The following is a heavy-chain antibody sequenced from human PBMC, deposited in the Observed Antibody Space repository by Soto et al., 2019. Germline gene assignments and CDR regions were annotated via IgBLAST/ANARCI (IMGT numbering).Heavy chain of an antibody. CDR2: ISGSGGNA. V-gene: IGHV3-23*01. CDR3: AKDGASGSYPPYYYYGMDV. CDR1: GFTFSSYA. D-gene: IGHD3-16*02. Sequence: GSLRLSCAASGFTFSSYAMSWVRQAPGKGLEWVSTISGSGGNAYYADSVKGRFTISRDNSKNTLRLQMNSLRADDTAVYYCAKDGASGSYPPYYYYGMDVWGQGTTVTVSS. J-gene: IGHJ6*02.